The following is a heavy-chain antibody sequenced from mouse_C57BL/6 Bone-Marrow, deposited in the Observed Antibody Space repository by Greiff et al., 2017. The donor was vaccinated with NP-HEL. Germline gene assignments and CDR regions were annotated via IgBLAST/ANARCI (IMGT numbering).Heavy chain of an antibody. CDR2: INPGSGGT. D-gene: IGHD1-1*01. Sequence: VQLQQSGAELVRPGTSVKVSCKASGYAFTNYLIEWVKQRPGQGLEWIGVINPGSGGTNYNEKFKGKATLTADKSSSTAYMQLSSLTSEDSAVYFCARLHYYGSREDYFDYWGQGTTLTVSS. V-gene: IGHV1-54*01. J-gene: IGHJ2*01. CDR1: GYAFTNYL. CDR3: ARLHYYGSREDYFDY.